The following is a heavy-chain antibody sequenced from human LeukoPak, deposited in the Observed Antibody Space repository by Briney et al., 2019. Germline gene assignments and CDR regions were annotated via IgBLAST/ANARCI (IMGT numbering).Heavy chain of an antibody. CDR2: FSTYNGNT. CDR3: ARPYDSSGYPDAFDI. J-gene: IGHJ3*02. D-gene: IGHD3-22*01. Sequence: ASVKVSCKASGGTFSSYAISWVRQAPGQGLEWMGWFSTYNGNTKYAQKVQGRVTMTIDTSTSTAYMELRSLRSDDTAVYYCARPYDSSGYPDAFDIWGQGTMVTVSS. V-gene: IGHV1-18*01. CDR1: GGTFSSYA.